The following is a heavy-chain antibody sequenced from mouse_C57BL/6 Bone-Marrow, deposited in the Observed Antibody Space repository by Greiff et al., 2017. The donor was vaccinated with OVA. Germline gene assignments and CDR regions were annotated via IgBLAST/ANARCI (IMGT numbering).Heavy chain of an antibody. CDR2: ISYDGSN. D-gene: IGHD4-1*01. CDR3: AREAWDGEDAMDY. V-gene: IGHV3-6*01. J-gene: IGHJ4*01. CDR1: GYSITSGYY. Sequence: VQLQQSGPGLVKPSQSLSLTCSVTGYSITSGYYWNWIRQFPGNKLEWMGYISYDGSNNYNPSLKNRISITRDTSKNQFFLKLNSVTTEDTATYYCAREAWDGEDAMDYWGQGTSVTVSS.